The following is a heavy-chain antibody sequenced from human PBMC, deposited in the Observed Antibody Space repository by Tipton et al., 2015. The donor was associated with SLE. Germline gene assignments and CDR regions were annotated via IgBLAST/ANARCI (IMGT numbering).Heavy chain of an antibody. Sequence: TLSLTCTVSGGSISSSSYYWGWIRQPPGKGLEWIGSFYYSGGTYYNPSLKSRGTISIDTSKNQFSLKLSSVTAADTAVYYCARCDTGFDYWGQGTLVTVSS. V-gene: IGHV4-39*07. CDR2: FYYSGGT. CDR1: GGSISSSSYY. J-gene: IGHJ4*02. CDR3: ARCDTGFDY. D-gene: IGHD2-21*02.